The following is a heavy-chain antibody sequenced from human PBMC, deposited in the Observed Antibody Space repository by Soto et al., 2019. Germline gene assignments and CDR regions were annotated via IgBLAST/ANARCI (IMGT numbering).Heavy chain of an antibody. CDR1: AYTFTSYG. D-gene: IGHD3-16*02. Sequence: ASVKVSCKASAYTFTSYGFNWVRQAPGQGLEWMGWITAYNGNTKYAQKLQGRVTMTTDTSTSTAYMELRSLRSDDTAVYYCAREGANHRLSWGQGTLVTVSS. CDR2: ITAYNGNT. CDR3: AREGANHRLS. J-gene: IGHJ5*02. V-gene: IGHV1-18*01.